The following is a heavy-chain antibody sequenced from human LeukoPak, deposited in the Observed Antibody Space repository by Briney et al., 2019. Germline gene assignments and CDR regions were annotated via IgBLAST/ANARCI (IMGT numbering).Heavy chain of an antibody. Sequence: GGSLRLSCAASGFTFSSYAMSWVRQASGKGLEWVSAISGRGGSTYYADSVKGRFTISRDNSKNTLYLQMNSLRAEDTAVYYCAKDNWGRRGENWFDPWGQGTLVTVSS. J-gene: IGHJ5*02. CDR3: AKDNWGRRGENWFDP. V-gene: IGHV3-23*01. CDR1: GFTFSSYA. CDR2: ISGRGGST. D-gene: IGHD7-27*01.